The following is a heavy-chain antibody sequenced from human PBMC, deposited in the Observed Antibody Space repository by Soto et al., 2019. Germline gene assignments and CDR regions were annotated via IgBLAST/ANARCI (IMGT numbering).Heavy chain of an antibody. CDR3: ATGPVRGVAYYYYGMDV. D-gene: IGHD3-10*01. V-gene: IGHV1-24*01. J-gene: IGHJ6*02. CDR2: FDPEDGET. CDR1: GYTLTELS. Sequence: ASVKVSCKVSGYTLTELSMHWVRQAPGKGLEWMGGFDPEDGETIYAQKFQGRVTMTEDTSTDTAYMELSSLRSEDTAVYYCATGPVRGVAYYYYGMDVWGQGTTVTVYS.